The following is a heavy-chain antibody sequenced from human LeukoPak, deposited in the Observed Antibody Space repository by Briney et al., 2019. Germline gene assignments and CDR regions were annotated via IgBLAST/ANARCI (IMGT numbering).Heavy chain of an antibody. CDR2: IIPIFGTA. V-gene: IGHV1-69*13. J-gene: IGHJ5*02. CDR1: GGTFSSYA. D-gene: IGHD6-19*01. CDR3: ATSPGIAVAGVGNWFDP. Sequence: ASVKVSCKASGGTFSSYAISWVRQAPGQGLEWMGGIIPIFGTANYAQKFQGRVTITADESTSTAYMELSSLRSEDTAVYYCATSPGIAVAGVGNWFDPWGQGTLDTVSS.